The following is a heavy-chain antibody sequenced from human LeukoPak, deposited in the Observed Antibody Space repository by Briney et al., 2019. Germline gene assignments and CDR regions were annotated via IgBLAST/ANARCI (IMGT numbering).Heavy chain of an antibody. V-gene: IGHV3-13*01. J-gene: IGHJ4*02. CDR1: GFNFKNYD. D-gene: IGHD3-16*01. CDR3: ARGWGGHGRSWGALDF. CDR2: IGTVADT. Sequence: GGSLRLSCAASGFNFKNYDFHWVRQVAGKRLEWVAGIGTVADTFYPDSVMGRFNISRENAKNSFYLQMNSLRAEDTAVYYCARGWGGHGRSWGALDFWGQGILVTVSS.